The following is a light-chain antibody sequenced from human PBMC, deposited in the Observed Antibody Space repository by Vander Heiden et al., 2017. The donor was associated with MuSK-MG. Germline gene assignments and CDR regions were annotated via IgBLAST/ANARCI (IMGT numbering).Light chain of an antibody. V-gene: IGLV7-46*01. Sequence: QAVVTQEPSLTVSPGGTVTLTCGSSTGAVTSGHFPYWFQQRPGQAPLKLIYDTNIKHSWTPARFSGSLLGDKAALTLSGAQPDDEADYYCLLTYTGARVFGGGTKLTVL. CDR1: TGAVTSGHF. J-gene: IGLJ2*01. CDR2: DTN. CDR3: LLTYTGARV.